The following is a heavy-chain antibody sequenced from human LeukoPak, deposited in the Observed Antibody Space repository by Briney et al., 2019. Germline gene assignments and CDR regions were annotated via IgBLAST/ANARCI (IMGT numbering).Heavy chain of an antibody. CDR1: GFTFCSYG. CDR2: IRYDGSKK. CDR3: AQDVAEGY. Sequence: HPGGSLRLSCAASGFTFCSYGMHWVRQAPGKGLGWVAFIRYDGSKKYYADSVKGRFTISRDNSKNTLYLQMNSLRAEDTAVYYCAQDVAEGYWGQGTLVTVSS. J-gene: IGHJ4*02. V-gene: IGHV3-30*02.